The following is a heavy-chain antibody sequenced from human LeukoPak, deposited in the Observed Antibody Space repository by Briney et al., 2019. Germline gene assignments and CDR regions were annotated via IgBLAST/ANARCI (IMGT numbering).Heavy chain of an antibody. CDR2: IYSGGST. J-gene: IGHJ4*02. D-gene: IGHD4-23*01. Sequence: GGSLRLSCAASGFTVSSNYMSWVPQAPGKGLEWVSVIYSGGSTYYADSVKGRFTISRDNSKNTLYLQMNSLRAEDTAVYYCAREVNAGYFDYWGQGTLVTVSS. V-gene: IGHV3-53*01. CDR3: AREVNAGYFDY. CDR1: GFTVSSNY.